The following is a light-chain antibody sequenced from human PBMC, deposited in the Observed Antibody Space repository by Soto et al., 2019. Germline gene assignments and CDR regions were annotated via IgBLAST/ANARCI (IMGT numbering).Light chain of an antibody. CDR1: SIDVGGYNY. Sequence: QSALTQPRSVSGSPGQSVTISCTGTSIDVGGYNYVSWYQQHPGKAPKLMIYDVSKWPSGVPDRFSGSKSGNTASLTISGLQAEDEADYYCCSYAGSYTYVFGTGTKVTVL. CDR2: DVS. V-gene: IGLV2-11*01. CDR3: CSYAGSYTYV. J-gene: IGLJ1*01.